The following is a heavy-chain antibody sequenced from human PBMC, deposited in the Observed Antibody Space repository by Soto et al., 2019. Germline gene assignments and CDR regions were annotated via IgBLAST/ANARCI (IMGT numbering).Heavy chain of an antibody. CDR1: GYIFVNYG. Sequence: QVQLVQSGDEGKKPGASVKVSSKASGYIFVNYGIAWVRQAPGQGLEWMGWISPHTGNKHSATKVQGRLTMTTDTSTSTAYMDLGSLTSDDTAVYYCVMVDNYVTPTPQDVWGQGTTVTVSS. CDR2: ISPHTGNK. V-gene: IGHV1-18*01. D-gene: IGHD3-16*01. CDR3: VMVDNYVTPTPQDV. J-gene: IGHJ6*02.